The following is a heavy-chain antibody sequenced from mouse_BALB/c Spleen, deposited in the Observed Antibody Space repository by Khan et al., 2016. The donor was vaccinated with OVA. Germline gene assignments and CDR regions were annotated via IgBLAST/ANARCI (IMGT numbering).Heavy chain of an antibody. J-gene: IGHJ3*01. CDR3: TRGGYGSPFAY. V-gene: IGHV1S81*02. D-gene: IGHD1-1*01. CDR1: GYTFTSYY. Sequence: QVQLKQSGAELVKPGASVKLSCKASGYTFTSYYMYWVKQRPGQGLEWIGEINPSNGGTNVNEKFKSKATLTVDKSSSTASMDVSSRTSEDSAVYDCTRGGYGSPFAYWGQGTLVTVSA. CDR2: INPSNGGT.